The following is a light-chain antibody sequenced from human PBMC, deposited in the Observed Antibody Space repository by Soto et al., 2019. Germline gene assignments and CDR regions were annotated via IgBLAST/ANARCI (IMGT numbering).Light chain of an antibody. CDR3: QQYNSFPLT. J-gene: IGKJ4*01. CDR2: AAS. V-gene: IGKV1-12*01. CDR1: QGISSW. Sequence: DLQMSQSPSSVSASVGDRVTITCRASQGISSWLAWYQQRPGKAPKLLISAASNLQSGVPSRFSGSGSGTHFPLTIGSLQPEDFATYYCQQYNSFPLTFGGGTKVEIK.